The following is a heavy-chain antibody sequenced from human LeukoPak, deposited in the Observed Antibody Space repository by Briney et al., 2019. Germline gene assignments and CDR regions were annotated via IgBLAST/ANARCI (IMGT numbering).Heavy chain of an antibody. V-gene: IGHV4-34*01. J-gene: IGHJ6*03. Sequence: SETLSLTCAVYGGSFSGYYWSWLRQPPGKGLEWIGEINHSGSTNYNPSLKSRVTISVDTSKNQFSLRLSSVTAADTAVYYCARRRSAANYYYYYMDVWGKGTTVTISS. CDR2: INHSGST. CDR1: GGSFSGYY. CDR3: ARRRSAANYYYYYMDV. D-gene: IGHD3-10*01.